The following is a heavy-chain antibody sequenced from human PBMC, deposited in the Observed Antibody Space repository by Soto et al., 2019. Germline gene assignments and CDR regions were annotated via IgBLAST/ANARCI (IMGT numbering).Heavy chain of an antibody. Sequence: QITLKESGPTLVKPTQPLTLTCTFSGFSLTTSGVCVGWIRQPPGKALEWLALIYWDDDKRYSPSLKSRLTISKDTSTNRVGLTMTILDPVDTATYFCAHRDGFGAFNSWSKGTLVTVA. D-gene: IGHD3-10*01. CDR1: GFSLTTSGVC. V-gene: IGHV2-5*02. CDR2: IYWDDDK. CDR3: AHRDGFGAFNS. J-gene: IGHJ5*01.